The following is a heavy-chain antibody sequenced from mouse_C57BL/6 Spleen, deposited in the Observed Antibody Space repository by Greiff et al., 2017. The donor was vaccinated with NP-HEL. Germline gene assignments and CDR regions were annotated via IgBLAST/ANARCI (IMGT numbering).Heavy chain of an antibody. Sequence: VQLQQSGPELVKPGASVKISCKASGYAFSNYYMNWVKQRHGKSLEWIGEIYPGDGGTSSTGKFKGKATLTADKSSSTAYMKLSSLTSEDSAVYYCARKIELQTWFAYWGQGTPLTVSA. J-gene: IGHJ2*01. V-gene: IGHV1-80*01. CDR1: GYAFSNYY. CDR3: ARKIELQTWFAY. D-gene: IGHD1-1*01. CDR2: IYPGDGGT.